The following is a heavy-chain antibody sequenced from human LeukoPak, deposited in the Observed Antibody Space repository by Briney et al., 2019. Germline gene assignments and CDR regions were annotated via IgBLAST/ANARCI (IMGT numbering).Heavy chain of an antibody. CDR2: IYYSGST. D-gene: IGHD2/OR15-2a*01. CDR3: ARELKVGNTGYYFDY. V-gene: IGHV4-59*01. Sequence: PSETLSLXCTVSSGSISDYYWSWIRQPPGKGLEWIGYIYYSGSTNYNPSLKSRVTILVDMSKNQFSLKMSSVTAADTAVYYCARELKVGNTGYYFDYWGQGTLVTVSS. J-gene: IGHJ4*02. CDR1: SGSISDYY.